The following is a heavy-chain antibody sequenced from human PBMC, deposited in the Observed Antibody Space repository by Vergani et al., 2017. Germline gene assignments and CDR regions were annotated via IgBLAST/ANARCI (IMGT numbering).Heavy chain of an antibody. D-gene: IGHD1-14*01. V-gene: IGHV3-30-3*01. CDR1: GFTFSSYA. CDR2: ISYDGSNK. Sequence: QVQLVESGGGVVQPGRSLRLSCAASGFTFSSYAMHWVRQAPGKGLEWVAVISYDGSNKYYADSVKGRFTISRDNSKNTLYLQMNSLRAEDTAVYYCAKAALPRPDRFDYWGQGTLVTVSS. J-gene: IGHJ4*02. CDR3: AKAALPRPDRFDY.